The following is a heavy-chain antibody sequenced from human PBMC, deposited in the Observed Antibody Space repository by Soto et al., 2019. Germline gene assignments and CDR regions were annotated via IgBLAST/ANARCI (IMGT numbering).Heavy chain of an antibody. J-gene: IGHJ6*02. CDR1: GGSFSGYS. V-gene: IGHV4-34*01. CDR3: ARAEFGSWSQTNSGLDV. D-gene: IGHD3-3*01. CDR2: INHSGTT. Sequence: LSLTCAVYGGSFSGYSWTWLRQPPGKGLEWIGEINHSGTTDYNPALKSRVTMSVDTSKNQFSLSVTSVTAADTAVYYCARAEFGSWSQTNSGLDVWDQGTTVTVSS.